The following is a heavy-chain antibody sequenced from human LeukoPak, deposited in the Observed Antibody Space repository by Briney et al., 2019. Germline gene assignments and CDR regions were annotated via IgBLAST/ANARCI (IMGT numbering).Heavy chain of an antibody. CDR2: IYTSGST. J-gene: IGHJ5*02. D-gene: IGHD4-11*01. V-gene: IGHV4-61*02. Sequence: SETLSLTCIVSDGSITSSSYYWSWIRQPAGKGLEWIGRIYTSGSTNYNPSLKSRVTISVDTSKNQFSLKLSSVTAADTAVYYCARSAISYTVTKVNGWFDPWGQGTLVTVSS. CDR1: DGSITSSSYY. CDR3: ARSAISYTVTKVNGWFDP.